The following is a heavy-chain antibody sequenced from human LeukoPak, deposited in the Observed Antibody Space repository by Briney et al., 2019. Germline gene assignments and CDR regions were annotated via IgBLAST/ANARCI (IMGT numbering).Heavy chain of an antibody. Sequence: GGSLRLSCASSGFTFSSYWMTWVRQAPGKGLEWVANLKQDGSEKYYVDSVKGQFTISRDNAKSSLYLQMDSLRAEDTAVYYCARMMAGIPRGVPDYWGQGTLVTVSS. V-gene: IGHV3-7*01. CDR3: ARMMAGIPRGVPDY. J-gene: IGHJ4*02. D-gene: IGHD6-19*01. CDR2: LKQDGSEK. CDR1: GFTFSSYW.